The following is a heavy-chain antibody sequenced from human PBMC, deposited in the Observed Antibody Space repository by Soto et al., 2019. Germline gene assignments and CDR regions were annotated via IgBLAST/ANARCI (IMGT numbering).Heavy chain of an antibody. CDR2: ISSSSSTI. D-gene: IGHD3-3*01. J-gene: IGHJ4*02. CDR3: ARDFWSGYYTRGGDY. Sequence: GGSLRLSCAASGFTFSSYSMNWVRQAPGKGLEWVSYISSSSSTIYYADSVKGRFTISRDNAKNSLYLQMNSLRDEDTAVYYCARDFWSGYYTRGGDYWGQGTLVTVSS. CDR1: GFTFSSYS. V-gene: IGHV3-48*02.